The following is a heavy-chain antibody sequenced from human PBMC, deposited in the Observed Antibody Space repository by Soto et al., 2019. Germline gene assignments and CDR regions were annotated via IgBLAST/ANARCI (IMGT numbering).Heavy chain of an antibody. J-gene: IGHJ3*02. D-gene: IGHD2-8*02. CDR3: AKATATGGGAFEI. Sequence: PGGSLRLSCAVSGFICGSYDMSWVRQAPGKGLEWVSTILVGGSTHYEDSVKGRFTISRDTSKNTVYLQMNSLTAGDTAVYYCAKATATGGGAFEIYGRGTLVTVSS. V-gene: IGHV3-23*01. CDR1: GFICGSYD. CDR2: ILVGGST.